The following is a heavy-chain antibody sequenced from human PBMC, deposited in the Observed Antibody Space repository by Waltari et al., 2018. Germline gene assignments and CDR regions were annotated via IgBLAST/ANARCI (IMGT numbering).Heavy chain of an antibody. D-gene: IGHD2-2*01. J-gene: IGHJ5*02. CDR2: INHSGST. V-gene: IGHV4-34*01. CDR1: GGSFSGCY. CDR3: ARGLGIGIVVVPASTWRWFDP. Sequence: QVQLQQWGAGLLKPSETLSLTCAVYGGSFSGCYWSWIRQPPGKGLEWIGEINHSGSTNYNPSLKSRVTISVDTSKNQFSLKLSSVTAADTAVYYCARGLGIGIVVVPASTWRWFDPWGQGTLVTVSS.